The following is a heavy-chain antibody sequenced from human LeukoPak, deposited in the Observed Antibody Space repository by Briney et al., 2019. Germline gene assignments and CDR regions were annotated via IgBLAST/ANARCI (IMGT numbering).Heavy chain of an antibody. Sequence: RGSLRLSCVGSGFTFKNHWMVWVRQAPGKGLEWVANMKQDGSEQYYGDSVRGRFTISRDNAKNSLYLQMNSLRAADTAVYYCARDADWASDYWGQGTLVTVSS. D-gene: IGHD3/OR15-3a*01. V-gene: IGHV3-7*01. CDR1: GFTFKNHW. CDR3: ARDADWASDY. J-gene: IGHJ4*02. CDR2: MKQDGSEQ.